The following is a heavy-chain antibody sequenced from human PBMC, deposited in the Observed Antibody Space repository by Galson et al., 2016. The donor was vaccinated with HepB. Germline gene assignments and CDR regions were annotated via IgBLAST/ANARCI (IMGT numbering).Heavy chain of an antibody. D-gene: IGHD3-16*01. Sequence: SLRLSCAASGFTFSHYVMHWVRQAPGKGLEWVSLIWFDGTNEYYADSVKGRFTISRDSSKNILYLQMDSLRAEDTAVYYCAKLLIDSGSFGNTWGLPDSFDFWGPGTMVTVSS. CDR2: IWFDGTNE. CDR3: AKLLIDSGSFGNTWGLPDSFDF. V-gene: IGHV3-33*06. CDR1: GFTFSHYV. J-gene: IGHJ3*01.